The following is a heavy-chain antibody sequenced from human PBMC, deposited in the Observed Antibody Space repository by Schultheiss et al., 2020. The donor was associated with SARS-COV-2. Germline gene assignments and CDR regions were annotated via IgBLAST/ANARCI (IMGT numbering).Heavy chain of an antibody. D-gene: IGHD4-17*01. CDR3: ARRGYYGDRFDY. J-gene: IGHJ4*02. CDR2: IYHSGST. Sequence: GSLRLSCAASGFTFSGHAMTWVRQPPGKGLEWIGEIYHSGSTNYNPSLKSRVTISVDKSKNQFSLKLSSVTAADTAVYYCARRGYYGDRFDYWGQGTLVTVSS. CDR1: GFTFSGHA. V-gene: IGHV4-4*02.